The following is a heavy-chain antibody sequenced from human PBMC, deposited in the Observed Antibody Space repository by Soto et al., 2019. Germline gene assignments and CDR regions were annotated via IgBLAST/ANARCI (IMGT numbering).Heavy chain of an antibody. Sequence: TLSLTCTVSGGSISSSSYYWGWIRQPPGKGLEWIGSIYYSGSTYYNPSLKSRVTISVDTSKNQFSLKLSSVTAADTAVYYCARLGVGAPPPYFDYWGQGTLVTVSS. J-gene: IGHJ4*02. CDR2: IYYSGST. CDR3: ARLGVGAPPPYFDY. CDR1: GGSISSSSYY. V-gene: IGHV4-39*01. D-gene: IGHD1-26*01.